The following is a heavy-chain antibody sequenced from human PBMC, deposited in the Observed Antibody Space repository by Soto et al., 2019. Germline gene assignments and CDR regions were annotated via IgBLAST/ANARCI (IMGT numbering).Heavy chain of an antibody. CDR1: GFTFGDYA. V-gene: IGHV3-49*03. J-gene: IGHJ6*02. CDR3: TRDRFGDYVWGSYRVSGMDV. CDR2: MRSKAYGGTT. D-gene: IGHD3-16*02. Sequence: GGSLRLSCTASGFTFGDYAMSWFRQAPGKGLEWVGFMRSKAYGGTTEYAASVKGRFTISRDDSKSIAYLQMNSLKTEDTAVYYCTRDRFGDYVWGSYRVSGMDVWGQGTTVTVSS.